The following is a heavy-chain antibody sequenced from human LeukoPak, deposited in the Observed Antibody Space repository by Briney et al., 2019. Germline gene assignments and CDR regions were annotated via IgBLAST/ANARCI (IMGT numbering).Heavy chain of an antibody. D-gene: IGHD3-3*01. V-gene: IGHV4-59*01. Sequence: SETLSLPCTVSGGFLHSYYRRWVRQPPAKGLEWGGYIYYRGSSNYNPSLKRLVTISVDTSKHHCSLNLSSVTAADTAVYYCARVCPLQCDFWSGYPNNHFDYWGQGTLLSVPS. CDR1: GGFLHSYY. CDR2: IYYRGSS. J-gene: IGHJ4*02. CDR3: ARVCPLQCDFWSGYPNNHFDY.